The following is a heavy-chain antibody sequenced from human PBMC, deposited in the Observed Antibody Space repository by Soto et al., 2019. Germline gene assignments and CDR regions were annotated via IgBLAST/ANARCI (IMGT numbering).Heavy chain of an antibody. CDR2: IKQDGSEK. V-gene: IGHV3-7*03. D-gene: IGHD1-1*01. CDR1: GFTFSSYW. CDR3: ARESWTSNFDY. J-gene: IGHJ4*02. Sequence: PGGSLRLSCAASGFTFSSYWMSRVRQAPGKGLEWVANIKQDGSEKYYVDSVKGRFTISRDNAKNSLYLQMNSLRAEDTAVYYCARESWTSNFDYWGQGTLVTVSS.